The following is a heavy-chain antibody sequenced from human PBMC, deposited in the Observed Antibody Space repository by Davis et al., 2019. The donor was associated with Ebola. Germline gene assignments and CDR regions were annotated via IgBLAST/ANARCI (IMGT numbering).Heavy chain of an antibody. J-gene: IGHJ3*02. CDR3: AREGITMVRGVIGDAFDI. V-gene: IGHV1-69*13. CDR2: IIPIFGTA. D-gene: IGHD3-10*01. Sequence: SVKVSCKASGGTFSSYAISWVRQAPRQGLEWMGGIIPIFGTANYAQKFQGRVTITADESTSTAYMELSSLRSDDTAVYYCAREGITMVRGVIGDAFDIWGQGTMVTVSS. CDR1: GGTFSSYA.